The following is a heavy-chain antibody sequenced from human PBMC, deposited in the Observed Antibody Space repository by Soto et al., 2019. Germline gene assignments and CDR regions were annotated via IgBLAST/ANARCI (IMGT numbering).Heavy chain of an antibody. V-gene: IGHV3-23*01. D-gene: IGHD2-21*01. CDR2: ITETGVGT. CDR3: AKASDCGGGACVAHLSPYFDY. J-gene: IGHJ4*02. Sequence: GGSLRPSCAPSGFKFGSHAMSCVRQAPWKLLECVSSITETGVGTSYADSVRGRITISRDRNTVFMQMNNLGAEDTAVYYSAKASDCGGGACVAHLSPYFDYWGQGAQVTVSS. CDR1: GFKFGSHA.